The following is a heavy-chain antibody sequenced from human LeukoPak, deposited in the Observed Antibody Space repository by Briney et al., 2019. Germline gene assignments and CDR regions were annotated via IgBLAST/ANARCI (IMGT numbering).Heavy chain of an antibody. CDR3: ARATYVSSSQSLGY. CDR1: GFTFSDYS. CDR2: ISSRSDAI. J-gene: IGHJ4*02. V-gene: IGHV3-48*04. D-gene: IGHD6-6*01. Sequence: GGSLRLSCAASGFTFSDYSMNWVRQAPGKGLEWVSYISSRSDAIYYADSVKGRFSISRDNAKNSLYLQMSSLGAEDTAVYYCARATYVSSSQSLGYWGQGTLVTVSS.